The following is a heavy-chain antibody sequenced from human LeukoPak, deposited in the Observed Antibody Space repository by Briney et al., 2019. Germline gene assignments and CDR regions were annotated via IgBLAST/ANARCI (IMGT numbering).Heavy chain of an antibody. CDR1: GGSFSGYY. J-gene: IGHJ4*02. CDR3: ARGSTYYESSGQVPFDY. V-gene: IGHV3-11*04. Sequence: LSLTCAVYGGSFSGYYWSWIRQPPGKGLEWVSYISGSSGIIDYADSVRGRFTISRDNAKNSLYLQMSSLRAEDTAVYYCARGSTYYESSGQVPFDYWGQGTLVTVSS. D-gene: IGHD3-22*01. CDR2: ISGSSGII.